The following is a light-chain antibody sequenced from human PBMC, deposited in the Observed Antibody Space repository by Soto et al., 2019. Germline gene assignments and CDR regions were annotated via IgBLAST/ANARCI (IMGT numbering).Light chain of an antibody. J-gene: IGLJ1*01. Sequence: SYELTQPPSVSVAPGKTARITCGGNNIGSKSVHWYQQKPGQAPVLVIYYDSDRPSGIPERFSGSNSGNMATLTISRVEAGDEADYYCQVWDSSSDLLYVFGTGTKLTVL. CDR3: QVWDSSSDLLYV. CDR1: NIGSKS. V-gene: IGLV3-21*04. CDR2: YDS.